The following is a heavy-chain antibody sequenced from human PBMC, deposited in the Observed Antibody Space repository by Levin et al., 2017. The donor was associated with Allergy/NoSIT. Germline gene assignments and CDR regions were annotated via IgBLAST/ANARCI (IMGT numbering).Heavy chain of an antibody. Sequence: SCTVSGGSISDDSYYWAWVRQPPGKGLEWVGSIYYDGSAYYNPSLKTRLTISVDTSKNQFSLRVNSMTAADTAVYYCAGEPNSPYYYHYGLDVWGPGTTVTVSS. CDR3: AGEPNSPYYYHYGLDV. CDR1: GGSISDDSYY. J-gene: IGHJ6*02. CDR2: IYYDGSA. D-gene: IGHD2/OR15-2a*01. V-gene: IGHV4-39*07.